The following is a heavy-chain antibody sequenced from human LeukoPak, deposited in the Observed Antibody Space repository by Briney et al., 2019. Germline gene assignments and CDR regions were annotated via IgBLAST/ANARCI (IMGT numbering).Heavy chain of an antibody. Sequence: GGSLRLSCAASGFTFSNYWMHWVRQAPGKGLVWVSRINSDGINTSYADSVKGRFTISRDNSKNTLYLQMNSLRAEDTAVYYCAKDRGVTTPFDYWGQGTLVTVSS. D-gene: IGHD4-17*01. CDR2: INSDGINT. J-gene: IGHJ4*02. CDR1: GFTFSNYW. CDR3: AKDRGVTTPFDY. V-gene: IGHV3-74*01.